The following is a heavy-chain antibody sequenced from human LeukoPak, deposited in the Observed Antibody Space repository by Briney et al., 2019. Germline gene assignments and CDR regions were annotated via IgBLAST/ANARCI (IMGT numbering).Heavy chain of an antibody. CDR3: AKDPGGYYDFWSGYYGY. D-gene: IGHD3-3*01. CDR1: GSTFSSYG. CDR2: ISYDGSNK. Sequence: PGGSLRLSCAGSGSTFSSYGMHWVRQAPGKGLEWVAVISYDGSNKYYADSVKGRFTISRDNSKNTLYLQMNSLRAEDTAVYYCAKDPGGYYDFWSGYYGYWGQGTLVTVSS. J-gene: IGHJ4*02. V-gene: IGHV3-30*18.